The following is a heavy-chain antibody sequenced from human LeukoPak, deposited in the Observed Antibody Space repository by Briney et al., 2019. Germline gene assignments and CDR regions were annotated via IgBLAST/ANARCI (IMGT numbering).Heavy chain of an antibody. V-gene: IGHV3-23*01. CDR3: ARTTYGSGSYYPLSIFDY. D-gene: IGHD3-10*01. CDR2: ISGSGGST. Sequence: PGGSLRLSCAASGFTFSSYGMSWVRQAPGKGLEWVSAISGSGGSTYYADSVKGRFTISRDNSKNTLYLQMNSLRSDDTAVYYCARTTYGSGSYYPLSIFDYWGQGTLVTVSS. J-gene: IGHJ4*02. CDR1: GFTFSSYG.